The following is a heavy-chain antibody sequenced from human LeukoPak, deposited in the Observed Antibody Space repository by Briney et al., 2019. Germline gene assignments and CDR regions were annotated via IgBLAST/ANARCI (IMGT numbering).Heavy chain of an antibody. J-gene: IGHJ4*02. CDR3: AGPSGVGANPLDY. V-gene: IGHV4-34*01. Sequence: SETLSLTCAVYGGSFSGYYWSWIRQPPGKGLEWIGEINHSGSTNYNPSLKSRVTISVDTSKNQFSLKLSSVTAADTAVYYCAGPSGVGANPLDYWGQGTLVTVSS. D-gene: IGHD1-26*01. CDR2: INHSGST. CDR1: GGSFSGYY.